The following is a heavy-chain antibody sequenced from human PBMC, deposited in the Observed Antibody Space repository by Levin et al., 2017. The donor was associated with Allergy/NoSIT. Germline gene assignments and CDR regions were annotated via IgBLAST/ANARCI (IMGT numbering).Heavy chain of an antibody. CDR1: GYTFTSYA. CDR3: ARDGKQYHGASDY. D-gene: IGHD2-2*01. V-gene: IGHV7-4-1*02. Sequence: GESLKISCKASGYTFTSYAMNWVRQAPGQGLEWMGWINTNTGNPTYAQGFTGRFVFSLDTSVSTAYLQISSLKAEDTAVYYCARDGKQYHGASDYWGQGTLVTVSS. CDR2: INTNTGNP. J-gene: IGHJ4*02.